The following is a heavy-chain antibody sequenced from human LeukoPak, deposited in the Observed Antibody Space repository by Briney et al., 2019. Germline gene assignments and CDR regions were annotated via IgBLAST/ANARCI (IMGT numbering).Heavy chain of an antibody. V-gene: IGHV4-59*01. CDR1: GGSISSYY. D-gene: IGHD3-22*01. Sequence: SETLSLTCTVSGGSISSYYWSWIRQPPGKGLEWIGYIYYSGCTNYNPSLKSRVTISLDTSKNQFSLKLISVTAADTAVYYCARGVGSGYTDYWGQGALVTVSS. CDR3: ARGVGSGYTDY. CDR2: IYYSGCT. J-gene: IGHJ4*02.